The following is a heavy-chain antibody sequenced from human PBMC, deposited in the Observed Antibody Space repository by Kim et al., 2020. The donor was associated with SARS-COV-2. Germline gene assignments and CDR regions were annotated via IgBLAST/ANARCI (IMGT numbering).Heavy chain of an antibody. D-gene: IGHD1-7*01. J-gene: IGHJ6*02. CDR2: IKSKTDGGTT. V-gene: IGHV3-15*01. Sequence: GGSLRLSCAASGFTFSNAWMSWVRQAPGKGLEWVGRIKSKTDGGTTDYAAPVKGRFTISRDDSKNTLYLQMNSLKTEDTAVYYCTTDRVWNYNYYYYGMDVWGQGTTVTVSS. CDR1: GFTFSNAW. CDR3: TTDRVWNYNYYYYGMDV.